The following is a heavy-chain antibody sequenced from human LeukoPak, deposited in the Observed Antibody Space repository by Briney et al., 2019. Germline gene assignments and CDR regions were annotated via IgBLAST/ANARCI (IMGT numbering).Heavy chain of an antibody. J-gene: IGHJ4*02. CDR3: ARGIVVVPAALSAYFDY. V-gene: IGHV4-34*01. D-gene: IGHD2-2*01. Sequence: SETLSLTCAVYGGSFSGYYWSWIRRPPGKGLEWIGEINHSGSTNYNPSLKSRVTISVDTSKNQFSLKLSSVTAADTAVYYCARGIVVVPAALSAYFDYWGQGTLVTVSS. CDR2: INHSGST. CDR1: GGSFSGYY.